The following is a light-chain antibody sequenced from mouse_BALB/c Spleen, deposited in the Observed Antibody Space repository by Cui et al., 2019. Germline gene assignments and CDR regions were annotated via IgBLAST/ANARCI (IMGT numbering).Light chain of an antibody. CDR1: KEIGSY. Sequence: DSQLTQSPYPLSASRGEGVSLTCRASKEIGSYLSWLQQKPDGTIKRLIYGAYTLDSGVPKRFSGSRSGSDYSLTISSLEAEDFADYYCLQYASYPFTFGAGTKLEIK. V-gene: IGKV9-124*01. J-gene: IGKJ4*01. CDR2: GAY. CDR3: LQYASYPFT.